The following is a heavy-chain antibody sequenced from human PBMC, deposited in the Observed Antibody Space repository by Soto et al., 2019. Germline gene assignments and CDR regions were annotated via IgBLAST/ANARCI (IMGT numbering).Heavy chain of an antibody. D-gene: IGHD2-2*02. V-gene: IGHV4-30-4*01. CDR1: GGSISSGDYY. CDR3: ARGGGEDIVLVTAAIAGMDV. CDR2: IYYSGST. Sequence: SETLSLTCTVSGGSISSGDYYWSWIRQPPGKGLEWIGYIYYSGSTYYNPSLKSRVTISVDTSKNQFSLKLSSVTAADTAVYYCARGGGEDIVLVTAAIAGMDVWGQGTTVT. J-gene: IGHJ6*02.